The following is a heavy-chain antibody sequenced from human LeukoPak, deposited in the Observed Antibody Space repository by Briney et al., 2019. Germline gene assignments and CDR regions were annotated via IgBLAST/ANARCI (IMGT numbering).Heavy chain of an antibody. V-gene: IGHV3-7*01. CDR1: GFTFSSYA. J-gene: IGHJ4*02. D-gene: IGHD6-13*01. Sequence: QSGGSLRLSCAASGFTFSSYAMSWVRQAPGKGLEWVANVKYDGDEEYYVDSVKGRFTISRDNAKNSLYLQLNSLRVEDTAVYYCKSGGAAPGSFDNWGQGTLVTVSP. CDR2: VKYDGDEE. CDR3: KSGGAAPGSFDN.